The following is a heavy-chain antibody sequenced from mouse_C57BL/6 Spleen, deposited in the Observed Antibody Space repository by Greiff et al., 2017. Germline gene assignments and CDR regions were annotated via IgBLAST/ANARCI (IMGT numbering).Heavy chain of an antibody. V-gene: IGHV1-59*01. CDR1: GYTFTSYW. CDR3: ARITTVVAPPFDY. Sequence: QVQLQQPGAELVRPGTSVKLSCKASGYTFTSYWMHWVKQRPGQGLEWIGVIDPSDSYTNYNQKFKGKATLTVDTSSSTAYMQLSSLTSEDSAVYYCARITTVVAPPFDYWGQGTTLTVSS. D-gene: IGHD1-1*01. CDR2: IDPSDSYT. J-gene: IGHJ2*01.